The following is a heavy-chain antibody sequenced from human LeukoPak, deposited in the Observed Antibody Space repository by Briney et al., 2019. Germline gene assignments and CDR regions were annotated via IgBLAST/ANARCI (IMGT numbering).Heavy chain of an antibody. CDR2: IKYYGGEK. Sequence: SSAACGLAYGNRWRSWARQAPGKGLEWVANIKYYGGEKYYADSVRGRFTISRDNAKSSLYLQMNSLRAEDTAVYYCASENVGYSYGYVTFDYWGQGTLVTVSS. D-gene: IGHD5-18*01. CDR3: ASENVGYSYGYVTFDY. J-gene: IGHJ4*02. V-gene: IGHV3-7*01. CDR1: GLAYGNRW.